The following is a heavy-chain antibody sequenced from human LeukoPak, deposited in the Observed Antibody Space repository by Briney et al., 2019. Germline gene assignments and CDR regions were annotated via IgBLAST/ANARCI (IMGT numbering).Heavy chain of an antibody. CDR1: GFTFSSYG. CDR2: ISDDGSYQ. V-gene: IGHV3-30*18. CDR3: VKNVDYASFEY. Sequence: GRSLRLSCAASGFTFSSYGMHWVRQAPGKGLEWVAVISDDGSYQYYADSVQGRFTISRDNSKNTLSLQMNSLSAEDTAVYYCVKNVDYASFEYWGQGTLVTVSS. J-gene: IGHJ4*02. D-gene: IGHD3-16*01.